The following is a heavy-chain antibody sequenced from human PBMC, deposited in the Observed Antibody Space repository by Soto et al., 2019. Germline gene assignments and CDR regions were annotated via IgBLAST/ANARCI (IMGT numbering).Heavy chain of an antibody. V-gene: IGHV2-70*12. Sequence: SGPTLVNPTQTLTLTCTFSWFSLRTSGMCVSWIRQPPGKALEWLALVDWDDDKYYNTSLKTRLTISRDTSKNQVILTMTNMDPVDTATYYCARRAAYSSSYFFDYWGQGSLVTVSS. CDR2: VDWDDDK. J-gene: IGHJ4*02. CDR1: WFSLRTSGMC. D-gene: IGHD6-6*01. CDR3: ARRAAYSSSYFFDY.